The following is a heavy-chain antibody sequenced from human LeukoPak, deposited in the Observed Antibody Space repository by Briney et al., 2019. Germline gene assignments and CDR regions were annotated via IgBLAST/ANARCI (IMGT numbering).Heavy chain of an antibody. CDR1: GFTFSTYW. D-gene: IGHD4-17*01. CDR2: IQTEGSST. Sequence: GGSLRLSCAASGFTFSTYWMHWVRHTPGKGLVWVSRIQTEGSSTMYADCVKGRFTISRDNAKTPLYLQMNSLRAEDTAVYFCVRGGGYGDYSDWGQGTLVTVSS. V-gene: IGHV3-74*03. CDR3: VRGGGYGDYSD. J-gene: IGHJ4*02.